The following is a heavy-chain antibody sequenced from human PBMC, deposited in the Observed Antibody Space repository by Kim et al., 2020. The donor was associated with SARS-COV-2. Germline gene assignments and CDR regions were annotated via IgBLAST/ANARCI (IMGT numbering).Heavy chain of an antibody. CDR1: GYTFTSYG. V-gene: IGHV1-18*01. CDR2: ISAYNGNT. J-gene: IGHJ6*04. Sequence: ASVKVSCKASGYTFTSYGISWVRQAPGQGLEWMGWISAYNGNTNYAQKLQGRVTMTTDTSTSTAYMELRSLRSDDTAVYYCARDRVGAARAAGYYYGMDVWGEGTTVTVSS. D-gene: IGHD1-26*01. CDR3: ARDRVGAARAAGYYYGMDV.